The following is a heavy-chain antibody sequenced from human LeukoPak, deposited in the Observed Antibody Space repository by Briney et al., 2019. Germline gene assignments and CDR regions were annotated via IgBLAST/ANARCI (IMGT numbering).Heavy chain of an antibody. D-gene: IGHD4-17*01. CDR3: ARDLVTVTKGFDI. CDR2: IYYSGST. V-gene: IGHV4-39*07. J-gene: IGHJ3*02. CDR1: GGSISSSSYY. Sequence: SETLSLTCTVSGGSISSSSYYWGWIRQPPGKGLEWIGSIYYSGSTYYNPSLKSRVTISVDTSKNQFSLKLSSVTSADTAVYYCARDLVTVTKGFDIWGQGTMVSVSS.